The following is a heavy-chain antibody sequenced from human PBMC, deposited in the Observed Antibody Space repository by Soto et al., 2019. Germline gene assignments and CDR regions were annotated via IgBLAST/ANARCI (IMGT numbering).Heavy chain of an antibody. CDR3: AHRLELGIAAVNWFDP. D-gene: IGHD6-13*01. J-gene: IGHJ5*02. Sequence: SGPTLVNPTQTLTLTCTFSGFSLSTSGVGVAWIRQPPGKALEWLALIYWDDGKRYSPSLKTRLNITKDTSKNQVVLTLTNVDPVDTATYYCAHRLELGIAAVNWFDPWGQGTLVTVSS. CDR2: IYWDDGK. CDR1: GFSLSTSGVG. V-gene: IGHV2-5*02.